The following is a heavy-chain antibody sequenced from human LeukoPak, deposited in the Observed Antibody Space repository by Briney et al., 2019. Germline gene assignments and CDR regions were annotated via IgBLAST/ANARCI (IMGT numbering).Heavy chain of an antibody. V-gene: IGHV4-59*01. CDR1: AVSISGYY. CDR2: IYYSGST. D-gene: IGHD3-22*01. J-gene: IGHJ4*02. Sequence: PSETLSLTCTVSAVSISGYYWSWIRQPPGKGLEWIGYIYYSGSTNYNPSLKSRVTISVDTSKNQFSLRLSSVTAADTAVYYCARVTGYMIEDYFDYWGQGTLVTVSS. CDR3: ARVTGYMIEDYFDY.